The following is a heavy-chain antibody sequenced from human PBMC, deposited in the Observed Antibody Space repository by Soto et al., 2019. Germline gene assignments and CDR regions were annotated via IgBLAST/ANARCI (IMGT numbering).Heavy chain of an antibody. CDR2: ISWNSGSI. V-gene: IGHV3-9*01. CDR1: GFTFDDYA. J-gene: IGHJ3*02. CDR3: AKDRRELPDAFDI. Sequence: DVQLVESGGGLVQPGRSLRLSCAASGFTFDDYAMHWVRQAPGKGLEWVSGISWNSGSIGYADSVKGRFTISRDNAKNSLYLQMNSLRAEDTALYYCAKDRRELPDAFDIWGQGTMVTVSS. D-gene: IGHD1-26*01.